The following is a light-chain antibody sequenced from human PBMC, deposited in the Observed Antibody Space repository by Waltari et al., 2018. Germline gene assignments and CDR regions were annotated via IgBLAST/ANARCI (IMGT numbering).Light chain of an antibody. CDR2: DTS. CDR3: LLFYNHLRV. Sequence: QAVVTQEPSLTVSPGGTVILTCGSSTGAVTSGHYPYWFQQKPGQAPRTLIYDTSDKHSWTPARFSGFLLWGKGALTLSGAQPEDEADYYCLLFYNHLRVFGGGTKLTVL. CDR1: TGAVTSGHY. V-gene: IGLV7-46*01. J-gene: IGLJ2*01.